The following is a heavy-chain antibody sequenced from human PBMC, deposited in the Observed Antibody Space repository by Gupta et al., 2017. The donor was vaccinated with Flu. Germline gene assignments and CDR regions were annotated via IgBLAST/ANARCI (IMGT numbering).Heavy chain of an antibody. CDR2: IWYDGSNK. Sequence: GKGLEWVAVIWYDGSNKYYADSVKGRFTISRDNSKNTLYLQMNSLRAEDTAVYYCARDNIWRYSSPYYGMDVWGQGTTVTVSS. J-gene: IGHJ6*02. CDR3: ARDNIWRYSSPYYGMDV. V-gene: IGHV3-33*01. D-gene: IGHD6-13*01.